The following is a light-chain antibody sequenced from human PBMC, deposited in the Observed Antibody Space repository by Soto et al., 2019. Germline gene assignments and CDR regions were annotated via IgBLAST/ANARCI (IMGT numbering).Light chain of an antibody. Sequence: QSALTQPASVSGSPGQSITISCTGTSSNVGSYKLVSWYQQHPGKAPKLMIYEVNNRPSGVSNRFSGSKSGNTASLTISGLQAEDEADYYCSSYTTSNTYVFGTGTKVTVL. CDR1: SSNVGSYKL. V-gene: IGLV2-14*02. CDR2: EVN. CDR3: SSYTTSNTYV. J-gene: IGLJ1*01.